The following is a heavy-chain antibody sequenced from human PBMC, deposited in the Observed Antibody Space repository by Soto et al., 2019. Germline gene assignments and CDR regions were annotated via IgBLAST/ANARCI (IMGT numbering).Heavy chain of an antibody. J-gene: IGHJ4*02. CDR1: GFTFSSYA. CDR3: ARDNQGKWEYAVDY. V-gene: IGHV3-30-3*01. D-gene: IGHD1-26*01. CDR2: ISYDGSNK. Sequence: QVQLVESGGGVVQPGRSLRLSCAASGFTFSSYAMHWVRQAPGKGLEWVAVISYDGSNKYYADSVKGRFTISRDNSKNTLYLQMNSLRAEDTAVYYCARDNQGKWEYAVDYWGQGTLVTVSS.